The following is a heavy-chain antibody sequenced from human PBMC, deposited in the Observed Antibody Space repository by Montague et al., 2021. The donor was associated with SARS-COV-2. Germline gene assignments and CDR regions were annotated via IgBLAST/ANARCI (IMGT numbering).Heavy chain of an antibody. J-gene: IGHJ4*02. V-gene: IGHV4-39*01. CDR2: IYYTGTT. CDR1: GDSVKTNLYY. CDR3: ANADRCSSGSCYSPFVS. D-gene: IGHD2-15*01. Sequence: SETLSLTCTVSGDSVKTNLYYWGWIRQPPGKGLEWIGNIYYTGTTYYNPSLKSRVTMSVDTSKNQFSLKLTSVTAADTAVYYCANADRCSSGSCYSPFVSGGQGSLVTVSS.